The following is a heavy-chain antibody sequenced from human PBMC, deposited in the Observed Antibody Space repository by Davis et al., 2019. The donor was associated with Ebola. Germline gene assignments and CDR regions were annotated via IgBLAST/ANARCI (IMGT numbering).Heavy chain of an antibody. CDR3: ARWKSYSSDAFDI. D-gene: IGHD6-13*01. J-gene: IGHJ3*02. CDR1: GFTLSSYG. CDR2: IFGGGTT. V-gene: IGHV3-53*01. Sequence: GESLKISCAASGFTLSSYGMHWVRQAPGKGLEWVSIIFGGGTTYYADSVRGRFTISRDNSQNTLYLQMNSLRVEDTAVYYCARWKSYSSDAFDIWGQGTMVTVSS.